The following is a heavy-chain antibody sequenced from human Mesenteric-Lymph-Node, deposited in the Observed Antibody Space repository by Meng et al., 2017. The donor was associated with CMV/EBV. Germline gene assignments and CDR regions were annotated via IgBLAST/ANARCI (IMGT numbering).Heavy chain of an antibody. V-gene: IGHV3-30-3*01. CDR3: ARDFSKHVLEAGSDF. CDR1: GYTFTSYY. CDR2: ISYDGSNK. D-gene: IGHD1-1*01. Sequence: SCKASGYTFTSYYMHWVRQAPGKGLEWVAVISYDGSNKYYADSVKGRFTISRDNSKMSLSLQLNSQRAEDTAVYYCARDFSKHVLEAGSDFWGQGTLVTVSS. J-gene: IGHJ4*02.